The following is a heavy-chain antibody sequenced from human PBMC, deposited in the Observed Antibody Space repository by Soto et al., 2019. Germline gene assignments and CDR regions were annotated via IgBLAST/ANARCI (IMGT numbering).Heavy chain of an antibody. CDR3: ARESEDLTSNFDY. CDR1: GFTFTRYS. J-gene: IGHJ4*02. Sequence: GGSLRLSCAASGFTFTRYSMNWVRQAPVKGLEWVSSISSTTNYIYYGDSMKGRFTISRDNAKNSLYLEMNSLRAEDTAVYYCARESEDLTSNFDYWGQGTLVTVSS. CDR2: ISSTTNYI. V-gene: IGHV3-21*06.